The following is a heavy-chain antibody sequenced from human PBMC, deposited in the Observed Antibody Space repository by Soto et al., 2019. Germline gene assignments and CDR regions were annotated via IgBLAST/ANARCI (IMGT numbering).Heavy chain of an antibody. CDR3: SSQGCSGGACQRPN. V-gene: IGHV3-73*02. CDR2: VGRRSIGYAT. D-gene: IGHD2-15*01. J-gene: IGHJ4*02. CDR1: GFNFRGPV. Sequence: EVQLVESGGGLVQPGGSLKLSCAASGFNFRGPVMHWAPPASGKGLEWVAGVGRRSIGYATAYGALVIGRFIISRDDSHNVAYLQMSTRKSEDTAVCYCSSQGCSGGACQRPNWGQGTLVTVSS.